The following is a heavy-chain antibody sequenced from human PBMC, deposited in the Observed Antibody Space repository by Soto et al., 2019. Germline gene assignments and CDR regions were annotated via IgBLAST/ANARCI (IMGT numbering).Heavy chain of an antibody. CDR3: ARVNRGEYSLYYMDV. CDR1: GGSISSYY. D-gene: IGHD4-17*01. Sequence: SETLSLTCTVSGGSISSYYWSWIRQPPGKGLEWIGNIFYSGSTNYNPSLMSRVTISLDTSMNQFSLRLTSVTAADTAVYYCARVNRGEYSLYYMDVWGKGTTVTVSS. V-gene: IGHV4-59*01. J-gene: IGHJ6*03. CDR2: IFYSGST.